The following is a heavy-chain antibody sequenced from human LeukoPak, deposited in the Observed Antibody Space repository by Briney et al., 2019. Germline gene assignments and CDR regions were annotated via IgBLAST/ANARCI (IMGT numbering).Heavy chain of an antibody. J-gene: IGHJ4*02. CDR2: IIPIFGTA. V-gene: IGHV1-69*13. CDR1: GYTFNTYA. D-gene: IGHD3-22*01. CDR3: ARDMYYYDSSGYAY. Sequence: GASVKVSCKASGYTFNTYAISWVRQAPGQGLEWMGGIIPIFGTANYAQKFQGRVTITADESTSTAYMELSSLRSEDTAVYYCARDMYYYDSSGYAYWGQGTLVTVSS.